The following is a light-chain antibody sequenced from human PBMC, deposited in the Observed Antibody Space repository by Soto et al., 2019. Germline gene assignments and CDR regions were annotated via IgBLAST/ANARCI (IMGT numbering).Light chain of an antibody. CDR3: QQFNNFPLT. Sequence: AIQLTQSPSSLSASVGDRVRIFCRASQGVSSALAWYQQKPGKAPELLIYGVSSLESGVPSRISGTGSGTDFTLTISSLHPEDFATYYCQQFNNFPLTFGGGTKVEIK. CDR2: GVS. CDR1: QGVSSA. V-gene: IGKV1D-13*01. J-gene: IGKJ4*01.